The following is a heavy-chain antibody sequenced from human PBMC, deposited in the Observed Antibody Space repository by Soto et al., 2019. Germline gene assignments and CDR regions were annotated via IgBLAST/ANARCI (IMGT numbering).Heavy chain of an antibody. CDR1: GFTFSSYW. J-gene: IGHJ6*02. Sequence: GGSLRLSCAASGFTFSSYWMHWVRQAPGKGLVRVSRINSDGSSTSYADSVKGRFTISRDNAKNTLYLQMNSLRAEDTAVYYCARGGTGTSPSLDYYYGMDVWGQGTTVTVSS. V-gene: IGHV3-74*01. CDR3: ARGGTGTSPSLDYYYGMDV. CDR2: INSDGSST. D-gene: IGHD1-7*01.